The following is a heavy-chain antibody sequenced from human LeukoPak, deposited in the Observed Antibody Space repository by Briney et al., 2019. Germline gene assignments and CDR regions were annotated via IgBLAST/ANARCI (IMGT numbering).Heavy chain of an antibody. V-gene: IGHV3-9*01. J-gene: IGHJ3*02. Sequence: PGRSLRLSCAASGFTFDDYAMHWVRQAPGKGLEWVSGISWNSGSIGYADSVKGRFTISRDNAKNSLYLQMNSLRAEDTALYYCAKDMRAREYQLLYAFDTWGQGTMVTVSS. CDR3: AKDMRAREYQLLYAFDT. CDR1: GFTFDDYA. CDR2: ISWNSGSI. D-gene: IGHD2-2*01.